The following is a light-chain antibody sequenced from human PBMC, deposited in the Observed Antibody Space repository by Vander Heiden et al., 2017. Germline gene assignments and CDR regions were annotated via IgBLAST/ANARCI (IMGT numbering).Light chain of an antibody. CDR1: QSVSSSY. V-gene: IGKV3-20*01. CDR3: QQYGSSPYT. J-gene: IGKJ2*01. Sequence: PGTLSLSPGERATLSCSASQSVSSSYLAWYQQKPGQAPRLLIYGASSRATGIPDRFSGSGSGTDFTLTISRLEPEDFAVYYCQQYGSSPYTFGQGTKLEIK. CDR2: GAS.